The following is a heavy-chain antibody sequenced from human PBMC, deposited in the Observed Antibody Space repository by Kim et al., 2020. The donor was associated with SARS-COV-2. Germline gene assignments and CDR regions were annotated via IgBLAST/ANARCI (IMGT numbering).Heavy chain of an antibody. V-gene: IGHV3-66*01. CDR2: IYSGGST. J-gene: IGHJ3*02. CDR3: ASENLYYDSSGYNSGAFD. Sequence: GGSLRLSCAASGFTVSNNYMSWVRKAPGKGLEWVSVIYSGGSTDYEDSVRGRFTVSRDKSKNMVYLQMNSLGAEDTAVYYCASENLYYDSSGYNSGAFD. CDR1: GFTVSNNY. D-gene: IGHD3-22*01.